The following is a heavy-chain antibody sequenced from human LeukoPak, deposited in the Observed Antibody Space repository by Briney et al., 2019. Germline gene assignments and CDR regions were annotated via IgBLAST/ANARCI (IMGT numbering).Heavy chain of an antibody. CDR2: INHSGST. CDR1: GGSFSGYY. V-gene: IGHV4-34*01. J-gene: IGHJ4*02. D-gene: IGHD4-17*01. CDR3: ARGGRYTVTLGY. Sequence: SETLSLTCAVYGGSFSGYYWSWIRQPPGEGLEWIGEINHSGSTNYNPSLKSRVTISVDTSKNQFSLKLSSVTAADTAVYYCARGGRYTVTLGYWGQGTLVTVSS.